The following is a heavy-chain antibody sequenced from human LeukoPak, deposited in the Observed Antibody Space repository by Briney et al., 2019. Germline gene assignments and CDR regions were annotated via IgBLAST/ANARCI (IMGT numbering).Heavy chain of an antibody. CDR1: GLTFRTND. CDR2: VGTVGEI. J-gene: IGHJ5*02. V-gene: IGHV3-13*01. Sequence: GGSLRLSCEASGLTFRTNDFHWVRQAAGKGLEWVSGVGTVGEIYYVDSVKGRFTHSREDAKNSLFLQRNSLRVEDTALYYCTRGHCLGFDLWGQGDLVSVSA. D-gene: IGHD2-21*02. CDR3: TRGHCLGFDL.